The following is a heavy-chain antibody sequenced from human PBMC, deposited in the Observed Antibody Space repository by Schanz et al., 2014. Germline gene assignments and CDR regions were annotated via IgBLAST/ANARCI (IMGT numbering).Heavy chain of an antibody. Sequence: QVQLQESGPGLLKPSETLSLTCTVSGGSIRSYFWSWIRQPPGKGLEWIGFISYSGSTYYNPSLKSRVTISMHTSKNQFSLKLSSVTAADTAVYYCARVSHVYRYYYIDFWGKGTTVTVSS. V-gene: IGHV4-59*12. CDR3: ARVSHVYRYYYIDF. CDR1: GGSIRSYF. CDR2: ISYSGST. D-gene: IGHD3-16*02. J-gene: IGHJ6*03.